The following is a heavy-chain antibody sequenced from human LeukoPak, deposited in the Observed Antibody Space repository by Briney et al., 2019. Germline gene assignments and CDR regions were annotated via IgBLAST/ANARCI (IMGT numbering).Heavy chain of an antibody. CDR3: AKGMTDEGGEVMNFDY. CDR1: GFTFSSYA. Sequence: GGSLRLSCAASGFTFSSYAMSWVRQAPGKGLEWISGISGSGGATHYADSVKGRFTISRDNSRNTLYLQLNSLRVEDTAVYYCAKGMTDEGGEVMNFDYWGQGTLVTVSS. J-gene: IGHJ4*02. V-gene: IGHV3-23*01. D-gene: IGHD3-3*01. CDR2: ISGSGGAT.